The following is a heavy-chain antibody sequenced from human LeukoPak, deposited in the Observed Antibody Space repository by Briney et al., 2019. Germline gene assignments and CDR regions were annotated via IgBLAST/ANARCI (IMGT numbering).Heavy chain of an antibody. V-gene: IGHV3-7*01. CDR1: GFTFSSYW. Sequence: GGSLRLSCAASGFTFSSYWMSWVRQAPGKGLEWVANIKQDGSEKYYVDSVKGRFTISRDNAKDSVYLQMNSLRAEDTAVYYCARGLRSGSYCDYWGQGTLVTVSS. D-gene: IGHD1-26*01. CDR2: IKQDGSEK. CDR3: ARGLRSGSYCDY. J-gene: IGHJ4*02.